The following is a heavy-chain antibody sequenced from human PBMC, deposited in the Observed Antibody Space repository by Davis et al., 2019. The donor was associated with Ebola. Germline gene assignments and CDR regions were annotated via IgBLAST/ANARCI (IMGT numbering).Heavy chain of an antibody. CDR3: AKYSYGDYAVDY. CDR1: GFTFSGSA. D-gene: IGHD4-17*01. Sequence: GESLKISCAASGFTFSGSAMHWVRQASGKGLEWVGCIRSKANSYATAYAASVKGRFTISRDDSKNTAYLQMNSLKTEDTAVYYCAKYSYGDYAVDYWGQGTLVTVSS. J-gene: IGHJ4*02. CDR2: IRSKANSYAT. V-gene: IGHV3-73*01.